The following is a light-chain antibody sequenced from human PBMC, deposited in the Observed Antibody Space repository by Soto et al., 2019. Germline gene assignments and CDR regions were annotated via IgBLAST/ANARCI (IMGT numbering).Light chain of an antibody. CDR1: SGDVGSYNL. CDR3: CSYAGTSTFDWV. V-gene: IGLV2-23*03. J-gene: IGLJ3*02. Sequence: QSALTQPASVSGSPGRSLTISCTGTSGDVGSYNLVSWYQQHPGKAPKLMIYEGIKRPSGVSNRFSVSKSGNTASLTISGLQAEDEADYYCCSYAGTSTFDWVFGGGTKLTVL. CDR2: EGI.